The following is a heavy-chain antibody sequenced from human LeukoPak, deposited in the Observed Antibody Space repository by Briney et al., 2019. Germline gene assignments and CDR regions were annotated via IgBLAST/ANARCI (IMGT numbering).Heavy chain of an antibody. D-gene: IGHD3-10*01. CDR1: GGSISNYY. Sequence: TSETLSLTCTVSGGSISNYYWSWIRQPAGKGLEWIGRVYASGSTNYNPSLTSRVTMSVDTSKNQFSLKLSSVTAADTAVYYCARNSGSGTYYNAPYYFGMDVWGLGTTVTVSS. J-gene: IGHJ6*02. CDR2: VYASGST. CDR3: ARNSGSGTYYNAPYYFGMDV. V-gene: IGHV4-4*07.